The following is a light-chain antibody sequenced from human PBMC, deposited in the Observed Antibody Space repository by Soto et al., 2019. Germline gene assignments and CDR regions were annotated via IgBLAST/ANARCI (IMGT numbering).Light chain of an antibody. CDR1: QSISSY. V-gene: IGKV1-39*01. Sequence: DIQMTQSPSPLSASVGDRVYITCRTSQSISSYLNWYQAKPGKAPKLLIYEASSLESGVPSRFSGSGSGTDFTLTISSLQPDDSATYYCQQSDSTPPFNFGPGTRVDI. CDR3: QQSDSTPPFN. J-gene: IGKJ3*01. CDR2: EAS.